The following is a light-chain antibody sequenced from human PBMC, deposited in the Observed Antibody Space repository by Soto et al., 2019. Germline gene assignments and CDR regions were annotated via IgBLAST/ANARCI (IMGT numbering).Light chain of an antibody. J-gene: IGKJ2*01. V-gene: IGKV1-17*01. Sequence: DIQMTQSPSSLSASVGDRVAITCRASQDIRNELGWYQQKSGEAPKRMVFAASTLQRGVPPRFRGSGTWTKFNLTIPRLEPEDFATYYRLQHYSYPNTFGQGTKLEI. CDR1: QDIRNE. CDR3: LQHYSYPNT. CDR2: AAS.